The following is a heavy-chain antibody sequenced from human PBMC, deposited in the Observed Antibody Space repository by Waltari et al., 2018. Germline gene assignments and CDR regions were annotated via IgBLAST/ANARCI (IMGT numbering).Heavy chain of an antibody. J-gene: IGHJ4*02. CDR1: GGSFSGYY. D-gene: IGHD6-19*01. V-gene: IGHV4-34*01. CDR3: ARSGSGWYVY. CDR2: INHSGST. Sequence: QVQLQQWGAGLLKPSETLSLTCAVYGGSFSGYYWSWIRQPPGKGLEWIGEINHSGSTTYTPSLTIRVTISVDTSKNRFSLMLSSVTAADTAVYYCARSGSGWYVYWGQGTLVTVSS.